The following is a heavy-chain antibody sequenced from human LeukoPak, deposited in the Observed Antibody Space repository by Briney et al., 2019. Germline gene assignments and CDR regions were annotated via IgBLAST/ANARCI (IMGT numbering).Heavy chain of an antibody. CDR1: GYTFTSYG. CDR2: IWYDGTNK. Sequence: GASVKVSCKASGYTFTSYGMHWVRQAPGKGLEWVALIWYDGTNKYYADSVKGRFTISRDNSKNTLYLQMNSLRAEDTAVYYCARDYCSSTSCLFDYWGQGTLVTVSS. D-gene: IGHD2-2*01. CDR3: ARDYCSSTSCLFDY. V-gene: IGHV3-33*01. J-gene: IGHJ4*02.